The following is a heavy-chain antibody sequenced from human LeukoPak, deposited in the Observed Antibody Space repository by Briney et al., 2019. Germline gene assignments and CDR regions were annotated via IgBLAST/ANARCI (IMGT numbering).Heavy chain of an antibody. Sequence: SETLSLTCTVSGDSVSSGSSYWSWIRQPPGKGLEWIGYIYYSGSTNYNPSLKSRVTISVDTSKNQFSLKLSSVTAADTAVYYCARFRIVASSSGLSDYWGQGTLVTVSS. D-gene: IGHD6-6*01. CDR2: IYYSGST. V-gene: IGHV4-61*01. CDR3: ARFRIVASSSGLSDY. J-gene: IGHJ4*02. CDR1: GDSVSSGSSY.